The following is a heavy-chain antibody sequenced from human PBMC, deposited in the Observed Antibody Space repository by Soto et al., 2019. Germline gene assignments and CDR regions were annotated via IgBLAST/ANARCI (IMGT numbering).Heavy chain of an antibody. CDR3: AKDHGELVAEFDY. CDR2: ISGSGGRT. J-gene: IGHJ4*02. D-gene: IGHD1-26*01. Sequence: GGSLRLSCAASGFLFSNYAMSWVRQTPGKGLEWVAAISGSGGRTFYADSVKGRFTISRDNSKNTLHLQMSSLRAADMAVYYCAKDHGELVAEFDYWGQGILVTVSS. V-gene: IGHV3-23*01. CDR1: GFLFSNYA.